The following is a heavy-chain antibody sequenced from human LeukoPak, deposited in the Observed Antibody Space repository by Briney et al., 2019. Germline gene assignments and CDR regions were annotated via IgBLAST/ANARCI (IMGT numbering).Heavy chain of an antibody. CDR2: IKQDGSEK. D-gene: IGHD6-19*01. CDR3: AREGSGWYF. CDR1: GFTFSSYW. V-gene: IGHV3-7*03. Sequence: GGSLRLPCAASGFTFSSYWMSWDRQAPGKGPEWEANIKQDGSEKYYVDSVKGRFTISRDNAKNSLHLQMNSLRAEDTAVYYCAREGSGWYFWGQGTLVTVSS. J-gene: IGHJ4*02.